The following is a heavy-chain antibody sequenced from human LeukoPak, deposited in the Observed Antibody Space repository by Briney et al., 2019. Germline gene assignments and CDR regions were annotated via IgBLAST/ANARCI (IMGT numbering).Heavy chain of an antibody. V-gene: IGHV3-23*01. D-gene: IGHD4-17*01. J-gene: IGHJ4*02. CDR2: ISNSGDST. CDR3: AKDLRTTSGLGFFDY. Sequence: GGSLRLSCAASGFIFSSNAMSWVRQAPGKGLEWVSGISNSGDSTYYADSVKGRFTISRDNSKNTLYLQMNTLRAEDTAVYYCAKDLRTTSGLGFFDYWGQGTLVTVSS. CDR1: GFIFSSNA.